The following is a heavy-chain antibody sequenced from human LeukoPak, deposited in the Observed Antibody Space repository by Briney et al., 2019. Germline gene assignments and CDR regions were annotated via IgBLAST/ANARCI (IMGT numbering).Heavy chain of an antibody. CDR2: IKTDGSST. D-gene: IGHD2-2*01. CDR3: ARVGYCSSTSCPTFDY. V-gene: IGHV3-74*01. Sequence: GGSLRLSCAASGFSFSNYWMHWVRQVPGKGLMWVSRIKTDGSSTSYADSVKGRFTISRDNAKNTLYLQMNSLRVEDTAVYYCARVGYCSSTSCPTFDYWGQGTLVTVSS. CDR1: GFSFSNYW. J-gene: IGHJ4*02.